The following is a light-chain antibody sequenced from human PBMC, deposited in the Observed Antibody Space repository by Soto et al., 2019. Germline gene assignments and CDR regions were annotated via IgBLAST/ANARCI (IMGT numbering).Light chain of an antibody. CDR3: GTWDSSLIAGV. CDR1: SSNIGNNY. Sequence: QAVVTQPPSVSAAPGQKVTISCSGRSSNIGNNYVAWYQQFPGTAPKLLIYENIKRPSGIPDRFSASKSGTTATLGITGLQSGDEADYYCGTWDSSLIAGVFGGGTKLTVL. J-gene: IGLJ3*02. V-gene: IGLV1-51*02. CDR2: ENI.